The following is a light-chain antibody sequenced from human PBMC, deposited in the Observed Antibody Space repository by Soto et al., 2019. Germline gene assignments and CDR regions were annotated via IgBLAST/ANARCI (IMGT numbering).Light chain of an antibody. Sequence: IQMTQSPSNLSASIGDRVTITCRASQSINNPLAWYQQMLGKAPNLLIYDASTLESGVPSRFRGSGSETEFSLTSSGLQPDDFANYCCQQFIDGWTFGEGTKVEIK. CDR3: QQFIDGWT. CDR1: QSINNP. CDR2: DAS. V-gene: IGKV1-5*01. J-gene: IGKJ1*01.